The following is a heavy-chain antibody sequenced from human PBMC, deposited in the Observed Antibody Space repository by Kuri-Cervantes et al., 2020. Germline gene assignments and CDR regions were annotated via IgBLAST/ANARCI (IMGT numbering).Heavy chain of an antibody. V-gene: IGHV4-34*01. CDR1: GGSFSGYY. Sequence: SETLSLTCAVYGGSFSGYYWSWIRQPPGKGLEWIGEINHSGSTNYNPSLKSRVTISVDKSKNQFSLKLSSVTAADTAVYYCARAPGFCSQGVCWYFDYWGQGSPVTVSS. D-gene: IGHD2-8*01. CDR2: INHSGST. J-gene: IGHJ4*02. CDR3: ARAPGFCSQGVCWYFDY.